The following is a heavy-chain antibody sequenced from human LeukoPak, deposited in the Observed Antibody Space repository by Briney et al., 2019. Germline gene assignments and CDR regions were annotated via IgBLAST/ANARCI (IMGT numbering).Heavy chain of an antibody. J-gene: IGHJ3*02. CDR2: INWDGGST. V-gene: IGHV3-20*04. CDR3: VRTVSSAGWSDDAFDI. Sequence: PGGSLRLSCAASGFTFDDYGMSWARQAPGKGLEWVSGINWDGGSTGYADSAKGRFTISRDNAKNFLYLQMNSLRAEDTALYYCVRTVSSAGWSDDAFDIWGQGTMVTVSS. CDR1: GFTFDDYG. D-gene: IGHD6-19*01.